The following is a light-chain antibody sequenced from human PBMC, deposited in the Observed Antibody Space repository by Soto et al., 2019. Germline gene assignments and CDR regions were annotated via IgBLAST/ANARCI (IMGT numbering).Light chain of an antibody. J-gene: IGLJ1*01. Sequence: SYELTQPPSVSVAPGQTARITCGGNNIGIYSVHWYQQRPGQAPVLVVYDGSDRPSGIPERFSGSNSGNTASLTIGRVEAADEADYYCQVWDDHGGHNDVFGTGTKGTVL. CDR1: NIGIYS. CDR2: DGS. V-gene: IGLV3-21*02. CDR3: QVWDDHGGHNDV.